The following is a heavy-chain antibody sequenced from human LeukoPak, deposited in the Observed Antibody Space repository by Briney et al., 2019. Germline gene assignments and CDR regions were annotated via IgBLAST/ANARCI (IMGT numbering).Heavy chain of an antibody. D-gene: IGHD6-13*01. CDR3: AKERYRSIAAACDFFDY. CDR1: GFTISSYG. CDR2: ISASGDAT. J-gene: IGHJ4*02. V-gene: IGHV3-23*01. Sequence: GGSLTLSCAASGFTISSYGMSWVRQAPGKGLECVSIISASGDATKYADSVEGRFTISRDNSKNTLYLQMNSLRAEDTAVYYCAKERYRSIAAACDFFDYWGQGTLVTVSS.